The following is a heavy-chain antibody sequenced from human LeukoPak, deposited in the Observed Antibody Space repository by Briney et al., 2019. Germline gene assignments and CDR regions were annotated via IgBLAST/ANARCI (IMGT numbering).Heavy chain of an antibody. CDR3: ARDLWELLTGIDY. Sequence: GGSLRLSCAASGFTFSSYSMNWVRQAPEKGLEWVSSISSSSSYIYYADSVKGRFTISRDNAKNSLYLQMNSLRAEDTAVYYCARDLWELLTGIDYWGQGTLVTVSS. CDR2: ISSSSSYI. V-gene: IGHV3-21*01. D-gene: IGHD1-26*01. J-gene: IGHJ4*02. CDR1: GFTFSSYS.